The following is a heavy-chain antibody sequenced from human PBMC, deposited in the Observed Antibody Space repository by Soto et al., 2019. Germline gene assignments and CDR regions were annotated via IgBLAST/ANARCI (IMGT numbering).Heavy chain of an antibody. D-gene: IGHD6-19*01. J-gene: IGHJ4*02. Sequence: GGSLRLSCAASGFTFSSYWMSWVRQAPGKGLEWVANIKQDGSEKYYVDSVKGRFTISRDNAKNSLYLQMNSLRAEDTAVYYCARDKRAVAGTFFSDYWGQGTLVTVSS. CDR2: IKQDGSEK. CDR1: GFTFSSYW. V-gene: IGHV3-7*01. CDR3: ARDKRAVAGTFFSDY.